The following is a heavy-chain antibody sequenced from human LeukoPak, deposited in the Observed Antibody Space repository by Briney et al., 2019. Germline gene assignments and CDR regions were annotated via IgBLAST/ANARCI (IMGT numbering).Heavy chain of an antibody. Sequence: SETLSLTCAVYGGSFSGYYWSWIRQPPGKGLEWIGEINHSGSTNYNPSLKSRVTISVDTSKNQFSLKLSSVTAADTAVYYCARELGWGTPYFDYWGQGTLVTVSS. CDR2: INHSGST. CDR3: ARELGWGTPYFDY. J-gene: IGHJ4*02. D-gene: IGHD7-27*01. CDR1: GGSFSGYY. V-gene: IGHV4-34*01.